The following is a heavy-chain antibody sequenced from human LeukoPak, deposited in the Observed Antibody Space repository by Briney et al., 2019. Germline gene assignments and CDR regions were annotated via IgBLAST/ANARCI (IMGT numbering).Heavy chain of an antibody. J-gene: IGHJ4*02. CDR3: ARDGRDSIPFDY. CDR1: GFTFSSYG. Sequence: GGSLRLSCAASGFTFSSYGMHWVRQAPGKGLEWVAVISYDGSNKYYADSVKGRFTISRDNSKNTLYLQMNSLRAEDTAVYYCARDGRDSIPFDYWGQGTLVTVSP. CDR2: ISYDGSNK. D-gene: IGHD3-3*02. V-gene: IGHV3-30*03.